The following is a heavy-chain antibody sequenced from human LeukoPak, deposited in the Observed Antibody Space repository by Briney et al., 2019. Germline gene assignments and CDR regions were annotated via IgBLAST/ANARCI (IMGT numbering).Heavy chain of an antibody. CDR3: ARETGIAAAGTFDY. Sequence: ASVKVSCKASGYTFTSYDINWVRQAPGQGPEWMGIINPSGGSTSYAQKFQGRVTMTRDTSTSTVYMELSSLRSEDTAVYYCARETGIAAAGTFDYWGQGTLVSVSS. J-gene: IGHJ4*02. CDR2: INPSGGST. CDR1: GYTFTSYD. D-gene: IGHD6-13*01. V-gene: IGHV1-46*01.